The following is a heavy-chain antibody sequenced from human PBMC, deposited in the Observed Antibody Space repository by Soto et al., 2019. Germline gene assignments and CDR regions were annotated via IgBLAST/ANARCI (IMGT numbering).Heavy chain of an antibody. D-gene: IGHD5-12*01. V-gene: IGHV2-26*01. CDR1: GFSLSNTRLG. J-gene: IGHJ1*01. CDR2: IFSNAEK. CDR3: ARMWIVEGYLQH. Sequence: QVTLKESGPVLVKPTETLTLTCSVSGFSLSNTRLGVSWIRQPPGKALEWLAHIFSNAEKSYNTSLESRLTISRDTSKNQVVLTMTNMDPVDTGTYSCARMWIVEGYLQHWGQGTLVTVSS.